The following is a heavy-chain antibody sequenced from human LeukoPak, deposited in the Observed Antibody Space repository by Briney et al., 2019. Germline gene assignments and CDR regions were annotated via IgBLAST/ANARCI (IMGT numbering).Heavy chain of an antibody. CDR2: ISAYNGNT. J-gene: IGHJ4*02. V-gene: IGHV1-18*01. CDR3: ARGGPCSSTSCYSDY. Sequence: ASVKVSCKVSGYTFTSYGISWVRQAPGQGLEWMGWISAYNGNTNYAQKLQGRVTMTTDTSTSTAYMELRSLRSDDTAVYYCARGGPCSSTSCYSDYWGQGTLVTVSS. CDR1: GYTFTSYG. D-gene: IGHD2-2*01.